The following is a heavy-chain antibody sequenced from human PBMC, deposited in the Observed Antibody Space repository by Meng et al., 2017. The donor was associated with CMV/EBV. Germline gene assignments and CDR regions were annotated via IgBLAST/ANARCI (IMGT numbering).Heavy chain of an antibody. CDR3: ARDTKTYYDFWSGPSGYGMDV. D-gene: IGHD3-3*01. CDR1: GFTFSSYW. V-gene: IGHV3-7*01. CDR2: IKQDGSEK. Sequence: GGSLRLSCAASGFTFSSYWMSWVRQAPGKGLEWVANIKQDGSEKYYVDSVKGRFTISRDNAKNSLYLQMNSLRAEDTAVYYCARDTKTYYDFWSGPSGYGMDVWGQGTTVTVSS. J-gene: IGHJ6*02.